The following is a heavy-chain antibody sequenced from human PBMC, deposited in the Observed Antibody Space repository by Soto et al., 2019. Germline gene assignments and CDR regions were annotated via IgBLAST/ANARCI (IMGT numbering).Heavy chain of an antibody. J-gene: IGHJ4*02. CDR1: GFNFPTFW. CDR2: IYPGDSDT. Sequence: PGESLKISCKHSGFNFPTFWIAWVRQMPGKGLELMGIIYPGDSDTRYSPSFQGQVTISADKSISTAYLQWSSLKASDTAMYYCARHGVGDILTGQPDYWGQGTLVTVSS. CDR3: ARHGVGDILTGQPDY. D-gene: IGHD3-9*01. V-gene: IGHV5-51*01.